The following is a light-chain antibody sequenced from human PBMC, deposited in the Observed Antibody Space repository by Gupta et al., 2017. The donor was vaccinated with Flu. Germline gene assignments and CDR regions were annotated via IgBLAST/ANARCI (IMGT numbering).Light chain of an antibody. CDR2: SNN. CDR1: SSNIGGNT. J-gene: IGLJ3*02. V-gene: IGLV1-44*01. Sequence: QSVLTLAPPASGTPAQRVTISCSVSSSNIGGNTVNWYQQFPGTAPKLLIYSNNQRPSGVPDRFSASKSGTSASLAVSGIQSEDEADYYCAAWDDSLNGPVFGGGTKVTVL. CDR3: AAWDDSLNGPV.